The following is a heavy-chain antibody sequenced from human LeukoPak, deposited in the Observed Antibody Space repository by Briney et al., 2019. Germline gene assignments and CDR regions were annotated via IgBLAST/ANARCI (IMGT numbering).Heavy chain of an antibody. J-gene: IGHJ4*02. CDR2: IDNGGGA. Sequence: GRSRRLSCAPSGFTVSNYYMTWVRQGPGKGLEWVSLIDNGGGAHYTDSVKGRFTISRDNSQNTLFLQMNSLRAEDTAVYYCARDLNYWGQGTLVTVSS. CDR1: GFTVSNYY. CDR3: ARDLNY. V-gene: IGHV3-66*01.